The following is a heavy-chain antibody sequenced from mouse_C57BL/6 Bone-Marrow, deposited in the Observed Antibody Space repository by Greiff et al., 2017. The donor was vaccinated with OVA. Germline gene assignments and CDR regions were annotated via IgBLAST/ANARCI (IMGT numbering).Heavy chain of an antibody. CDR3: ARSGGFAY. J-gene: IGHJ3*01. V-gene: IGHV1-82*01. CDR2: IYPGDGDT. CDR1: GYAFSSSW. Sequence: QVQLKESGPELVKPGASVKFSCKASGYAFSSSWMNWVKQRPGKGLEWIGRIYPGDGDTNYNGKFKGKATLTADKSSSTAYMQLSSLTSEDSAVYFCARSGGFAYWGQGTLVTVSA.